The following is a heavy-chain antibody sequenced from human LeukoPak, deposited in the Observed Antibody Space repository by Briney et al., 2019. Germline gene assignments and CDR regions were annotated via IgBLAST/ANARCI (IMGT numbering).Heavy chain of an antibody. CDR2: YYNSGST. CDR3: VGAKQWLSFDI. Sequence: SETLSLTCTVSGGSTSSNSWSWMRQPPGKGLEWIGTYYNSGSTSYNPSLKSRATISVDTSKNQFSLELSSVTAADTAVYYCVGAKQWLSFDIWGQGTMVTVSS. V-gene: IGHV4-59*08. D-gene: IGHD3-22*01. J-gene: IGHJ3*02. CDR1: GGSTSSNS.